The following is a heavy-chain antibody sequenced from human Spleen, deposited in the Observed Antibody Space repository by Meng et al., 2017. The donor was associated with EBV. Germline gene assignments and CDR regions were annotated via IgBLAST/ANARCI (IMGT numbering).Heavy chain of an antibody. D-gene: IGHD1-14*01. V-gene: IGHV3-74*01. J-gene: IGHJ4*02. Sequence: EVQVVESGGGSVQPGGSRTLSCAASGFIFRSYWMHWVRQAPGKGLVWVSRISRDGRDTTYADSVKGRFTVSRDDAKNTLYLQMNSLRVEDTAVYYCSRDLAGSDDFWGQGTLVTVSS. CDR3: SRDLAGSDDF. CDR2: ISRDGRDT. CDR1: GFIFRSYW.